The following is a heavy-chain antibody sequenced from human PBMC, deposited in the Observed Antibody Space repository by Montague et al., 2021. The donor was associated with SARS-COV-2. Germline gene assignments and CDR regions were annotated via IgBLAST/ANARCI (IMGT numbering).Heavy chain of an antibody. CDR2: INPDGGHT. Sequence: SLRLSCAASGFTLSSDWMHWVRQASGKGPVWISRINPDGGHTDSAHFVRGRFTTSRDNAKNTLYLQMNSLRAEDTAIYYCARDLRVGGGITGTTASDDWGQGTLVTVSS. J-gene: IGHJ4*02. D-gene: IGHD1-20*01. V-gene: IGHV3-74*01. CDR3: ARDLRVGGGITGTTASDD. CDR1: GFTLSSDW.